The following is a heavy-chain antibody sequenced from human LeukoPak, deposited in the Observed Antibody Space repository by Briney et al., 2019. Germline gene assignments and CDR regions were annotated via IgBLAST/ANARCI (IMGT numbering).Heavy chain of an antibody. D-gene: IGHD6-19*01. J-gene: IGHJ4*02. CDR2: ISSSGSTI. Sequence: GGSLRLSCAASGLTFSSYEMNWVRQAPGKGLEWVSYISSSGSTIYYADSVKGRFTISRDNAKNSLYLQMNSLRAEDTAVYYCAREPEEYSSGWRPYYFDYWGRGTLVTVSS. V-gene: IGHV3-48*03. CDR1: GLTFSSYE. CDR3: AREPEEYSSGWRPYYFDY.